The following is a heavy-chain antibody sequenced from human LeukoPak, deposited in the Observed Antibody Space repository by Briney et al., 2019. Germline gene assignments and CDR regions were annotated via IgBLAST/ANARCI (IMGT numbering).Heavy chain of an antibody. J-gene: IGHJ6*03. CDR3: ARIMASSSSWYLRTYYYYMDV. CDR1: GGSVSDYY. D-gene: IGHD6-13*01. Sequence: NPSETLSLTCTISGGSVSDYYWSWIRQSPGKGLEWIGYIYHTGSTNYNPSLKSRVTISVDTSKNQFSLKLSSVTAADTAVYYCARIMASSSSWYLRTYYYYMDVWGKGTTVTISS. V-gene: IGHV4-59*02. CDR2: IYHTGST.